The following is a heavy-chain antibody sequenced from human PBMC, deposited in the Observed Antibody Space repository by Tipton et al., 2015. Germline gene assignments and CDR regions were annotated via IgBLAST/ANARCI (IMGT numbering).Heavy chain of an antibody. D-gene: IGHD3-10*01. Sequence: TLSLTCTVSGGSFSSYYWSWIRQPPGKGLEWIGSIFHRGDTNYNPSLKSRVTISLGTSKNQFSLKLNSVTAADTAVYYCARGLLLWFGMSDYWGRGTLVTVSS. CDR1: GGSFSSYY. CDR2: IFHRGDT. V-gene: IGHV4-59*08. J-gene: IGHJ4*02. CDR3: ARGLLLWFGMSDY.